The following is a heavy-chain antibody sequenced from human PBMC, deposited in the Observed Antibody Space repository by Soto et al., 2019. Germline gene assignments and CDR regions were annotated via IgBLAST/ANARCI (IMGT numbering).Heavy chain of an antibody. CDR1: GFTFSDYY. CDR3: ARRVRDYIWGSLKTDLYFDY. D-gene: IGHD3-16*01. CDR2: ISSSGSTI. V-gene: IGHV3-11*01. Sequence: GGSLRLSCAASGFTFSDYYMSWIRQAPGKGLEWVSYISSSGSTIYYADSVKGRFTISRDNAKNSLYLQMNSLRAEDTAVYYCARRVRDYIWGSLKTDLYFDYWGQGTLVTVSS. J-gene: IGHJ4*02.